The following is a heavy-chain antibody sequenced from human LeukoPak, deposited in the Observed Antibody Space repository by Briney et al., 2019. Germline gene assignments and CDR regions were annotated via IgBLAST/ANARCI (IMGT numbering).Heavy chain of an antibody. J-gene: IGHJ4*02. CDR1: GGSITSYY. CDR2: IYTSGST. D-gene: IGHD1-26*01. V-gene: IGHV4-4*07. CDR3: ASSEWELRGMAIDY. Sequence: SETLSLTCTFSGGSITSYYWSWIRQPAGKGLEWIGRIYTSGSTNYNPSLKSRVTISLDTSKNQFSLKVSSVTAADTAVYYCASSEWELRGMAIDYWGQGTLVTVSS.